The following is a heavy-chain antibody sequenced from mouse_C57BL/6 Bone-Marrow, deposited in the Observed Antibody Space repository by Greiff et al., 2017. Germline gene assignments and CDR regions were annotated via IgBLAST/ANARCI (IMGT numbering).Heavy chain of an antibody. V-gene: IGHV1-61*01. J-gene: IGHJ2*01. Sequence: QVQLQQPGAELVRPGSSVKLSCKASGYTFTSYWMDWVKQRPGQGLEWIGNIYPSDNETHYNQKFKDKATLTVDKSSSTAYMQLSSLTSEDSAVYYCARLTTVVATRYFDYWGQGTTLTVSS. CDR2: IYPSDNET. CDR3: ARLTTVVATRYFDY. CDR1: GYTFTSYW. D-gene: IGHD1-1*01.